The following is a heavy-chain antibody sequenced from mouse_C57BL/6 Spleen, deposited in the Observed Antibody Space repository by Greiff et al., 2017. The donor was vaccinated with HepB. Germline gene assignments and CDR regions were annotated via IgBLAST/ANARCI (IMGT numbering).Heavy chain of an antibody. Sequence: VKVVESGPELVKPGASVKISCKASGYAFSSSWMNWVKQRPGKGLEWIGRIYPGDGDTNYNGKFKGKATLTADKSSSTAYMQLSSLTSEDSAVYFCARSLLLSYFDYWGQGTTLTVSS. CDR1: GYAFSSSW. CDR2: IYPGDGDT. J-gene: IGHJ2*01. CDR3: ARSLLLSYFDY. D-gene: IGHD1-1*01. V-gene: IGHV1-82*01.